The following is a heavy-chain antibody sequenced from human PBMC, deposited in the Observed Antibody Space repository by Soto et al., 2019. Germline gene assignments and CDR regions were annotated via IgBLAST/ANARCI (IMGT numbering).Heavy chain of an antibody. CDR3: ARGGWGDGYNHFDY. Sequence: PGGSLRLSCAASGFTFSSYEMNWVRQAPGKGLEWVSYISSSGSTIYYADSVKGRFTISRDNAENSLYLQMNSLRAEDTAVYYCARGGWGDGYNHFDYWGQGTLVTVSS. J-gene: IGHJ4*02. CDR1: GFTFSSYE. D-gene: IGHD5-12*01. V-gene: IGHV3-48*03. CDR2: ISSSGSTI.